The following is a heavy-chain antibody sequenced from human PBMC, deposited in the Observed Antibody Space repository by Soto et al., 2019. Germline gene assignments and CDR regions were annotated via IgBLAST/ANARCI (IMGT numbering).Heavy chain of an antibody. V-gene: IGHV3-7*01. CDR3: VRDVIGFWSGYYTGCFDY. Sequence: GGSLRLSCAASGFTFSRYWMSWVRQAPGKGLEWVANIKQDGSEESYVDSVRGRFTVSRDNAKNSLYLQMNSLRAEDTAVYYCVRDVIGFWSGYYTGCFDYWGQGILVTVS. D-gene: IGHD3-3*01. J-gene: IGHJ4*01. CDR1: GFTFSRYW. CDR2: IKQDGSEE.